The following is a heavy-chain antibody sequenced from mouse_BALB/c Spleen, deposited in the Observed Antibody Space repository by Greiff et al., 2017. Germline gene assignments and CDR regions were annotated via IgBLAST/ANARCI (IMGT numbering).Heavy chain of an antibody. D-gene: IGHD1-1*01. J-gene: IGHJ1*01. CDR2: IRNKANGYTT. Sequence: DVQLVESGGGLVQPGGSLRLSCATSGFTFTDYYMSWVRQPPGKALEWLGFIRNKANGYTTEYSASVKGRFTISRDNSQSILYLQMNTLRAEDSATYYCARDYYGSSLYWYFDVWGAGTTVTVSS. CDR3: ARDYYGSSLYWYFDV. V-gene: IGHV7-3*02. CDR1: GFTFTDYY.